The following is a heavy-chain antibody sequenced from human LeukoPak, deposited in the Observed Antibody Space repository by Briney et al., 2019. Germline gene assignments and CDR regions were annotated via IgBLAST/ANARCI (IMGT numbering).Heavy chain of an antibody. CDR3: ARGVGQWLRPLSY. Sequence: ASVKVSCKASGYTFTGYYMHWVRQAPGQGLEWMGWMNPNSGNTGYAQKFQGRVTMTRNTSISTAYMELSSLRSEDTAVYYCARGVGQWLRPLSYWGQGTLVTVSS. J-gene: IGHJ4*02. CDR1: GYTFTGYY. CDR2: MNPNSGNT. D-gene: IGHD6-19*01. V-gene: IGHV1-8*02.